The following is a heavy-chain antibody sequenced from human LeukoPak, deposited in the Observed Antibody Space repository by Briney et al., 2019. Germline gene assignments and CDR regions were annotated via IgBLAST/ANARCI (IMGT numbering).Heavy chain of an antibody. Sequence: GGSLRLSCAASGFTFDDYGMSWVLQAPGKGLEWVSGINWNGGSTGYADSVKGRFTISRDNAKNSLYLQMNSLRAEDTALYYCARDGGYYYDSSGYVGYWGQGTLVTVSS. J-gene: IGHJ4*02. D-gene: IGHD3-22*01. CDR2: INWNGGST. CDR1: GFTFDDYG. V-gene: IGHV3-20*04. CDR3: ARDGGYYYDSSGYVGY.